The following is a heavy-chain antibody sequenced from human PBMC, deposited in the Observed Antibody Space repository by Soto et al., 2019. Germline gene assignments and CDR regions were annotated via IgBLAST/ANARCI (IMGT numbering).Heavy chain of an antibody. J-gene: IGHJ4*02. Sequence: GGSLRLSCAASGFTFSSYAMGWVRQGPGKGLEWVAVVSIGGSTHYADSVRGRFTISRDNSKNTLSLQMNSLSAEDTAVYFCAKRRGAGGHFDYWGQGALVTVSS. V-gene: IGHV3-23*01. D-gene: IGHD2-15*01. CDR1: GFTFSSYA. CDR3: AKRRGAGGHFDY. CDR2: VSIGGST.